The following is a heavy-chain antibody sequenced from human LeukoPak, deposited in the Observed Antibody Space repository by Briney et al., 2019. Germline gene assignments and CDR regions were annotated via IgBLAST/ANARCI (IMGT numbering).Heavy chain of an antibody. D-gene: IGHD2-2*01. CDR2: VSGDGVRT. Sequence: GGSLRLSCTGFIFSNYAVSWVSQAPGKGLECFSAVSGDGVRTFYADSVKGRFTISRDNSMSTVSLQMNSLRAEDTAVYYCAKEQDNQLLLSHFDYWGQGILVTVSS. J-gene: IGHJ4*02. CDR3: AKEQDNQLLLSHFDY. V-gene: IGHV3-23*01. CDR1: GFIFSNYA.